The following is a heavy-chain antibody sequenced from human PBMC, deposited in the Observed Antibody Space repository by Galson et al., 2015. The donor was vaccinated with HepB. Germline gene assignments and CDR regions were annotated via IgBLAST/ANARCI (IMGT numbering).Heavy chain of an antibody. D-gene: IGHD6-19*01. CDR1: GGSISSYY. CDR2: IYTSGST. Sequence: ETLSLTCTVSGGSISSYYWSWIRQPAGKGLEWIGRIYTSGSTNYNPSLKSRVTMSVDTSKNQFSLKLSSVTAADTAVYYCARAGGLSQWLVREALNPWGQGTLVTVSS. CDR3: ARAGGLSQWLVREALNP. V-gene: IGHV4-4*07. J-gene: IGHJ5*02.